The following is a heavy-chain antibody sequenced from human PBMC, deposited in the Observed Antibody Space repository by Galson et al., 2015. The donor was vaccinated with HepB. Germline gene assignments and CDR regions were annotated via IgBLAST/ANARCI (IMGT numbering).Heavy chain of an antibody. CDR3: ASHRKQSSSALLNLIDP. V-gene: IGHV4-31*03. J-gene: IGHJ5*02. CDR2: IYYTGDT. CDR1: GASISSGGYY. Sequence: TLSLTCTVSGASISSGGYYWSWLRQHPAKGLEWIGYIYYTGDTFYNPSLKSRVTISVDTSRNQFSLQLSSVTAADTAVYYCASHRKQSSSALLNLIDPWGQGNLVTVSS. D-gene: IGHD6-19*01.